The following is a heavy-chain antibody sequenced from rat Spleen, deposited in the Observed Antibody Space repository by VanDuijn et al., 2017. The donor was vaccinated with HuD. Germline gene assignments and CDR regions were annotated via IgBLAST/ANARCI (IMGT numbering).Heavy chain of an antibody. Sequence: EVQLVESDGVLVQPGRSLKLTCAASGFTFKDCYMAWVRQDPTKGLEWVATITYDGSSTKYRDSVKGRFTISRDNAKSTLYLQTDSLSSEDTATYYCARSQSYYFDYWGQGVMVTVSS. J-gene: IGHJ2*01. CDR3: ARSQSYYFDY. V-gene: IGHV5-7*01. D-gene: IGHD3-2*01. CDR2: ITYDGSST. CDR1: GFTFKDCY.